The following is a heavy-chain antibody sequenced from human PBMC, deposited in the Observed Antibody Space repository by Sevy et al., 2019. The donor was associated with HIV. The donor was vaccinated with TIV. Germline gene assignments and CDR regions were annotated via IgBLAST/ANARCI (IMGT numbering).Heavy chain of an antibody. CDR1: GYSISSGYY. CDR3: AREGYLSYDDVWGPPTPYYMDV. Sequence: SETLSLTCAVSGYSISSGYYWGWIRQPPGKGLEWIGSIYHSGSTYYNPSLKSRVTISVDTSKNQFSLKLSSVTAADTAVYYCAREGYLSYDDVWGPPTPYYMDVWGKGTTVTVSS. V-gene: IGHV4-38-2*02. D-gene: IGHD3-16*01. J-gene: IGHJ6*03. CDR2: IYHSGST.